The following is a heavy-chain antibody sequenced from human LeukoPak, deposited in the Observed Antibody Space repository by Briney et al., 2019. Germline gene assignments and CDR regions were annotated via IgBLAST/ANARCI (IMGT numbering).Heavy chain of an antibody. CDR2: IKDDGSEK. D-gene: IGHD3-10*01. CDR1: GLTFSNYW. Sequence: PGGSLRLSCAASGLTFSNYWMTWVRQAPGKGLEWVANIKDDGSEKYYADSVKGRFTISRDNANNSLFLQMNSLRAEDTAVFYCARGILYFGGFYYMDVWGEGTTVTVSS. CDR3: ARGILYFGGFYYMDV. J-gene: IGHJ6*03. V-gene: IGHV3-7*01.